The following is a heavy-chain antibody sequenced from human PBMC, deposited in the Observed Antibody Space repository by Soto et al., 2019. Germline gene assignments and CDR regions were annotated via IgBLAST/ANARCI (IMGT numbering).Heavy chain of an antibody. D-gene: IGHD3-3*01. Sequence: EVQLLESGGGLVQPGGSLRLSCAASGFTFSSYAMSWVRQAPGKGLEWVSVVSGSAGSTYYADSVRGRFTSSRDNSKNTLYLQMNSLRAEDTAVYYCAKDASSGITSFDLWGRGTLVTVSS. J-gene: IGHJ2*01. V-gene: IGHV3-23*01. CDR1: GFTFSSYA. CDR2: VSGSAGST. CDR3: AKDASSGITSFDL.